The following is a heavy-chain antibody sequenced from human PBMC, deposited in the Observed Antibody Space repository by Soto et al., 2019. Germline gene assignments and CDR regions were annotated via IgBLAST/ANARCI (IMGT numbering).Heavy chain of an antibody. CDR1: GGSISSGGYY. D-gene: IGHD4-4*01. V-gene: IGHV4-31*03. CDR3: ARAFSLHDYSNYDWFDP. Sequence: SETLSLTCTVSGGSISSGGYYWSWIRQHPGKGLEWIGYIYYSGSTYYNPSLKSRVTISVDTSKNQISLKISSVTAADTAVNYCARAFSLHDYSNYDWFDPWGQGTLVTVSS. CDR2: IYYSGST. J-gene: IGHJ5*02.